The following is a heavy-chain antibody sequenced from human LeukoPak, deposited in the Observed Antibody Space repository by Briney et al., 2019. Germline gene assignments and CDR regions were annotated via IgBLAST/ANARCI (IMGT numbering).Heavy chain of an antibody. CDR1: GFTFSSYA. Sequence: GGSLRLSCTASGFTFSSYAMHWVRQAPGKGLEWVAVISYDGINKYYPDSVQGRFTISRDNSKNTLYLQMNSLVTEDTAVYYCASQRQGHNEVFDAWGQGTLVTVSS. CDR2: ISYDGINK. D-gene: IGHD2-8*01. J-gene: IGHJ4*02. V-gene: IGHV3-30-3*01. CDR3: ASQRQGHNEVFDA.